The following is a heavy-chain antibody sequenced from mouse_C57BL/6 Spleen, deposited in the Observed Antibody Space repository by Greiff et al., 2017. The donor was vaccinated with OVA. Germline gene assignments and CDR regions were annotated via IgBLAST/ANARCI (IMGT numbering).Heavy chain of an antibody. CDR1: GYTFTSYT. V-gene: IGHV1-4*01. CDR2: INPSSGYT. Sequence: QVQLQQSGAELARPGASVKMSCKASGYTFTSYTMHWVKQRPGQGLEWIGYINPSSGYTKYNQKFKDKATLTADKSYSTAYMQLSSLTSEDSAVYYCARSGTNAMDYWGQGTSVTVSS. D-gene: IGHD4-1*01. J-gene: IGHJ4*01. CDR3: ARSGTNAMDY.